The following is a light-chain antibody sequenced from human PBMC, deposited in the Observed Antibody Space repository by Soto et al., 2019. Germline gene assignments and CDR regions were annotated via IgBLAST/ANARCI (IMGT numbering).Light chain of an antibody. CDR3: QQYGSSSYT. Sequence: DIVLTQSPDTLSLSPGERATLSCRASQSVSSNYLAWYQQKPGQAPRLLIYGASRATGIPDRFSGSGSGTDFTLTISRLEPEDFAVYYCQQYGSSSYTFGQGTRLEIK. V-gene: IGKV3-20*01. CDR2: GAS. J-gene: IGKJ2*01. CDR1: QSVSSNY.